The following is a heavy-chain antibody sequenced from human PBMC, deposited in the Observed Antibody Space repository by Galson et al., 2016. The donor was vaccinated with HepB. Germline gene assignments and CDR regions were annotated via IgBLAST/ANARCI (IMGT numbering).Heavy chain of an antibody. V-gene: IGHV4-59*02. J-gene: IGHJ4*02. CDR3: ARDWDSLDY. D-gene: IGHD1-26*01. CDR2: IFSGGAT. CDR1: GGSVSGFY. Sequence: SETLSLTCSVSGGSVSGFYWSWIRQSPGKGLEWIGDIFSGGATNYNPSLKSRVAIHTSKNQFFLTLNSVTPADTAVYYCARDWDSLDYWGQGILVTISS.